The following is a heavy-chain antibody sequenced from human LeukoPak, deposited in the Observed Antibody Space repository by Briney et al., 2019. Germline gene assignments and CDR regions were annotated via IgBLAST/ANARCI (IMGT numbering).Heavy chain of an antibody. CDR1: GFTFSSYW. J-gene: IGHJ3*02. D-gene: IGHD3-10*01. CDR3: ASHVLLWFGDQPGGAFDI. V-gene: IGHV3-7*01. Sequence: GGSLRLSCAASGFTFSSYWMSWVRQAPGKGLEWVANIKQDGSEKYYVDSVKGRFTISRDNAKNSLYLQMNSLRAEDTAVYYCASHVLLWFGDQPGGAFDIWGQGTMVTVSS. CDR2: IKQDGSEK.